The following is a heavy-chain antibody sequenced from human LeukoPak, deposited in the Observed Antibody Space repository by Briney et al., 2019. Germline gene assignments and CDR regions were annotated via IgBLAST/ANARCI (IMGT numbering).Heavy chain of an antibody. CDR2: ISYSGNT. Sequence: SETLSLTCTVSGGSISSYYWSWIRQSPGKGLEWIGYISYSGNTNYNPSLKSRVTISVDTSKNQFSLKLSSVTAADTAVYYCARSGGDTTMAQDLDYRGQGTLVTVSS. V-gene: IGHV4-59*01. J-gene: IGHJ4*02. D-gene: IGHD5-18*01. CDR3: ARSGGDTTMAQDLDY. CDR1: GGSISSYY.